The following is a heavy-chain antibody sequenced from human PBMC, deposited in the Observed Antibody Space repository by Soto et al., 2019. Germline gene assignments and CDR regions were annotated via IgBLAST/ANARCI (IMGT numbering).Heavy chain of an antibody. Sequence: GESLKISCKGSGYSFTSYWIGWVRQMPGKGLEWMGIIYPGDSDTRYSPSFQGQVTISADKSISTAYLQWSSLKASDTAMYYYARRGDDYXNSPDYYYYYGMDVWGQGTTVTVSS. J-gene: IGHJ6*02. CDR3: ARRGDDYXNSPDYYYYYGMDV. CDR2: IYPGDSDT. V-gene: IGHV5-51*01. D-gene: IGHD4-4*01. CDR1: GYSFTSYW.